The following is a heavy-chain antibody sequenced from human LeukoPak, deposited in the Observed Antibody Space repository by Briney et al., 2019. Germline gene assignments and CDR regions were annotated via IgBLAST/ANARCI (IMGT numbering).Heavy chain of an antibody. J-gene: IGHJ1*01. CDR3: ARGAEYFHH. CDR2: IYYNGNT. Sequence: KPSETLSLTCTVSGGSISNYYWSWIRQPPGKGLEWIGYIYYNGNTNYNPSLKSRVTISVDTSKNQFSLKLSSVTAADTAVYYCARGAEYFHHWGQGTLVTVSS. V-gene: IGHV4-59*01. CDR1: GGSISNYY.